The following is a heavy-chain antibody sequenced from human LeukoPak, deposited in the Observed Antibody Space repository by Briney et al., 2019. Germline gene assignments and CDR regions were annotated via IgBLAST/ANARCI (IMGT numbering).Heavy chain of an antibody. Sequence: RPGGSLRLSCAASGFTFSSYWMHWVRQAPGKGLVWVSRINSDGSSTSYADSVKGRFTISRGNAKNTLYLQMNSLRAEDTAVYYCARESISLRYFDWLLSGSDAFDIWGQGTMVTVSS. CDR1: GFTFSSYW. V-gene: IGHV3-74*01. J-gene: IGHJ3*02. D-gene: IGHD3-9*01. CDR2: INSDGSST. CDR3: ARESISLRYFDWLLSGSDAFDI.